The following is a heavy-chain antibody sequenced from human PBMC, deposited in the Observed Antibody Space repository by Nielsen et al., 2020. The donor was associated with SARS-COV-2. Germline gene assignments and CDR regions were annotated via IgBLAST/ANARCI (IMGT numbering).Heavy chain of an antibody. CDR3: ARDRGGEQLEPPYY. CDR1: GFTFSDYY. J-gene: IGHJ4*02. Sequence: GGSLRLSCAASGFTFSDYYMSWVRQAPGKGLEWVSVIYSGGSTYYADSVKGRFTISRDNSKNTLYLQMNSLRAEDTAVYYCARDRGGEQLEPPYYWGQGTLVTVSS. D-gene: IGHD6-13*01. CDR2: IYSGGST. V-gene: IGHV3-66*01.